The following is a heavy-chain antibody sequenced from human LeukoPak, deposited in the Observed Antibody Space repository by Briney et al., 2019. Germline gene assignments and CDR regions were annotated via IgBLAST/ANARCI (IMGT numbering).Heavy chain of an antibody. CDR1: GFTFSNSA. CDR3: AKEITYCSRTSCYVYWYFDL. V-gene: IGHV3-30-3*01. D-gene: IGHD2-2*01. Sequence: GGSLRLSCAASGFTFSNSAMHWVRQAPGKGLKWVAVVSYDGSSKYYADSEKGRFTISRDNAKNSLYLQMNSLRAEDTAVYYCAKEITYCSRTSCYVYWYFDLWGRGTLVTVSS. J-gene: IGHJ2*01. CDR2: VSYDGSSK.